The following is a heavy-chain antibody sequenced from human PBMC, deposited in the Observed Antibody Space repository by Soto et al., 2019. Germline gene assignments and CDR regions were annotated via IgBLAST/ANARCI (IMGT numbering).Heavy chain of an antibody. Sequence: QVQLQESGPGLVKPSQTLSLTCTVSGGSISSGGYYWSWIRQHPGKGLEWIGYIYYSGFTYYNYSXPXLXSXXTILVDTSKNQFSLKLSSVTAADTAVYYCARTPLLWGQGTLVTVSS. V-gene: IGHV4-31*03. CDR3: ARTPLL. J-gene: IGHJ4*02. CDR1: GGSISSGGYY. D-gene: IGHD1-26*01. CDR2: IYYSGFT.